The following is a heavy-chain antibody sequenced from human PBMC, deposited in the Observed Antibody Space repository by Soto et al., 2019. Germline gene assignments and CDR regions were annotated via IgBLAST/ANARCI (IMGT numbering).Heavy chain of an antibody. CDR2: IYYSGST. J-gene: IGHJ4*02. D-gene: IGHD3-22*01. Sequence: NPSETLSLTCTVSGGSISSYYWSWIWQPPGKGLEWIGYIYYSGSTNYNPSLKSRVTISVDTSKNQFSLKLSSVTAADTAVYYCARAAYDSSGYYYVFSFDYWGQGTLVTVSS. V-gene: IGHV4-59*01. CDR3: ARAAYDSSGYYYVFSFDY. CDR1: GGSISSYY.